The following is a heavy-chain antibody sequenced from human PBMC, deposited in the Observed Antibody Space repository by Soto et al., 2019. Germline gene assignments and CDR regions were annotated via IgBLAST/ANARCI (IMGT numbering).Heavy chain of an antibody. Sequence: GSLRLSCAASGFTFSSYAMSWVLQAPGKGLEWVSAISGSGGSTYYADSVKGRFTISRDNSKNTLYLQMNSLRAEDTAVYYCAKDLTIFGVVRLGMDVWGQGTTVTVSS. CDR1: GFTFSSYA. D-gene: IGHD3-3*01. V-gene: IGHV3-23*01. J-gene: IGHJ6*02. CDR3: AKDLTIFGVVRLGMDV. CDR2: ISGSGGST.